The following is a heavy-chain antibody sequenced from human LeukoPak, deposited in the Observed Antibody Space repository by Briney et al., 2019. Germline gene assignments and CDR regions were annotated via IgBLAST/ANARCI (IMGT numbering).Heavy chain of an antibody. D-gene: IGHD3-22*01. V-gene: IGHV1-8*01. J-gene: IGHJ4*02. CDR1: GYTFTSYD. Sequence: ASVKVSCTASGYTFTSYDINWVRQATGQGLEWMGWMNPNSGNTGYAQKFQGRVTMTRNTSISTAYMELSSLRSEDTAVYYCARVRNYYDSSGYYYTHWFDYWGQGTLVTVSS. CDR3: ARVRNYYDSSGYYYTHWFDY. CDR2: MNPNSGNT.